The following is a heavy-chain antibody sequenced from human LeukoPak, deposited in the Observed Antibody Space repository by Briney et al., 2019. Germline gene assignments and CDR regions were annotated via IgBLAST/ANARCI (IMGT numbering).Heavy chain of an antibody. CDR2: INPNSGGT. D-gene: IGHD2-2*01. J-gene: IGHJ5*02. Sequence: ASVKVSCKASGYTFTGYYMHWVRQAPGQGLEWMGWINPNSGGTNYAQKFQGRVTMTRDTSISTAYMELSRLRSDDTAVYYCARDGYCSSISCYGWFDPWGQGTLVTVSS. CDR3: ARDGYCSSISCYGWFDP. V-gene: IGHV1-2*02. CDR1: GYTFTGYY.